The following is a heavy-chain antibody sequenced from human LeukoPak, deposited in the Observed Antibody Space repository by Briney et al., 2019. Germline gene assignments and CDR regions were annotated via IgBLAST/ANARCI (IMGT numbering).Heavy chain of an antibody. V-gene: IGHV4-4*07. Sequence: TASETLSLTCTVSGDSMRTYYWSWIRQPAGKGLEWVGRIYSSGTTNYNPSLKSRVTMSVDKSKNQFSLKLSSVTAADTAVYYCARDGNGSRAFDFWGQGTLVTVSS. J-gene: IGHJ4*02. D-gene: IGHD2-15*01. CDR1: GDSMRTYY. CDR3: ARDGNGSRAFDF. CDR2: IYSSGTT.